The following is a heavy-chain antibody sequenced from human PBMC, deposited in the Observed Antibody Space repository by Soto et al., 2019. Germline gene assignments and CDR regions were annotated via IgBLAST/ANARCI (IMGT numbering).Heavy chain of an antibody. V-gene: IGHV4-31*03. D-gene: IGHD4-17*01. J-gene: IGHJ4*02. CDR2: IYYSGST. CDR3: ARWDLYGDYVRH. CDR1: GGSISSGGYY. Sequence: SETLSLTCTVSGGSISSGGYYWSWIRQHPGKGLEWIGYIYYSGSTYYNPSLKSRVTISVDTSKNQFSLKLSSVTAADTAVYYCARWDLYGDYVRHWGQGTLVTVSS.